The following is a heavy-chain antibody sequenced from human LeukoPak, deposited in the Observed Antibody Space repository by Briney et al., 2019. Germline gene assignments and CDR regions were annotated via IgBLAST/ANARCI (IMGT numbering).Heavy chain of an antibody. V-gene: IGHV4-4*07. CDR1: GGSISSYY. Sequence: PSETLSLTCTVSGGSISSYYWSWIRQPAGKGLEWIGRIYTSGSTNYNPSLQSRVTMSVDTSKNQYSLKLSSVTAADTAVNYCARLGGYEYYYYMDVWGKGTTVTVSS. J-gene: IGHJ6*03. CDR2: IYTSGST. CDR3: ARLGGYEYYYYMDV. D-gene: IGHD5-12*01.